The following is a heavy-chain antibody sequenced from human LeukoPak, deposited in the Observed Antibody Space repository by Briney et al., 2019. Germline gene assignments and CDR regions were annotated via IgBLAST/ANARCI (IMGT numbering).Heavy chain of an antibody. CDR3: ARGEQWLMYYFDY. V-gene: IGHV4-39*01. CDR2: IYYSGST. Sequence: SETLPLTCTVSGGSISSSSYYWGWIRQPPGKGLEWIGSIYYSGSTYYNPSLKSQVTISVDTSKNQFSLKLSSVTAADTAVYYCARGEQWLMYYFDYWGQGTLVTVSS. J-gene: IGHJ4*02. CDR1: GGSISSSSYY. D-gene: IGHD6-19*01.